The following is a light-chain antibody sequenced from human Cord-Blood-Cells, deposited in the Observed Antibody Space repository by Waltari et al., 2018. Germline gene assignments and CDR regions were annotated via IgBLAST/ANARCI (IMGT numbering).Light chain of an antibody. J-gene: IGLJ3*02. CDR3: SSYTSSSTPWV. V-gene: IGLV2-14*01. Sequence: QSALTQPASVSGSPGQSITISCTGTSSDVGGYNYVSLYQQHPGKAPNLMIYDVSNRPSGVSNRFSGSKSGNTASLTISGLQAEDEADYYCSSYTSSSTPWVFGGGTKLTVL. CDR1: SSDVGGYNY. CDR2: DVS.